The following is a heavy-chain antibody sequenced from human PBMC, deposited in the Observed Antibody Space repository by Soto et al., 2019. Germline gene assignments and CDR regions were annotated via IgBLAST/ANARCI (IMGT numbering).Heavy chain of an antibody. Sequence: GGSLRLSCAASGFTFDDYAMHWVRQAPGKGLEWVSGIIWNSGSIGYADSVKGRFTISRDNAKNSLYLQMNSLRAEDTAFYYCARTITIFGVVTYFDYWGQGTLVTVSS. CDR3: ARTITIFGVVTYFDY. CDR1: GFTFDDYA. D-gene: IGHD3-3*01. J-gene: IGHJ4*02. CDR2: IIWNSGSI. V-gene: IGHV3-9*01.